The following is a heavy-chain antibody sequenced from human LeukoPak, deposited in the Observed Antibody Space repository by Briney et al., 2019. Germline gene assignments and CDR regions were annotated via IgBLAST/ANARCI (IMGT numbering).Heavy chain of an antibody. D-gene: IGHD5-18*01. CDR1: GFTFSSYG. CDR2: ISGDGDRT. Sequence: GGSLRLSCAASGFTFSSYGMHWVPQAPGKGLEYVSTISGDGDRTYYANSVKDRFTISRDNSKNTLYLQMGSLRAEDMAVYYCARGRGYSYAVFDYWGQGTLVTVSS. J-gene: IGHJ4*02. V-gene: IGHV3-64*01. CDR3: ARGRGYSYAVFDY.